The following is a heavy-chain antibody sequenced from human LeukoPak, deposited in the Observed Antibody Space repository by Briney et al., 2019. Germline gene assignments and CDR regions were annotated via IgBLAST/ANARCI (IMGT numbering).Heavy chain of an antibody. D-gene: IGHD6-13*01. Sequence: VASVKVSCKASGYTFTGYYMHWVRQAPGQGLEWMGWINPNSGGTNYAQKFQGRVTMTRDTSISTAYMELSRLRSDDTAVYYCARVPLSYSSSWYYFDYWGQGTLVTVSS. CDR2: INPNSGGT. J-gene: IGHJ4*02. V-gene: IGHV1-2*02. CDR3: ARVPLSYSSSWYYFDY. CDR1: GYTFTGYY.